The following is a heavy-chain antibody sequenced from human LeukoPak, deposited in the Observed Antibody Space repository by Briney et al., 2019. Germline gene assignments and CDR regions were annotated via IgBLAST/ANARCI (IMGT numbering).Heavy chain of an antibody. CDR2: INQDGSEK. J-gene: IGHJ6*03. Sequence: GGSLRLSCVDSGFTFDTYWMTWVRQAPGKGLEWVAKINQDGSEKYYVDSVKDRFTISRDNVKKSLYLQMNSLRAEDTAVYYCARGVFLDWLLTHYYMDVWGKGTTVTVSS. V-gene: IGHV3-7*01. CDR1: GFTFDTYW. D-gene: IGHD3-3*01. CDR3: ARGVFLDWLLTHYYMDV.